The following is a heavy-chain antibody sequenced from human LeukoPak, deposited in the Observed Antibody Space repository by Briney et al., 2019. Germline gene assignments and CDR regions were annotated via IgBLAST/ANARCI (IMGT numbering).Heavy chain of an antibody. CDR1: GFTFSSYW. V-gene: IGHV3-7*01. CDR2: IKTDGTKK. J-gene: IGHJ4*02. CDR3: ARAGIDGFIDY. D-gene: IGHD5-24*01. Sequence: GGSLRLSCAASGFTFSSYWLSWVRKAPGKGLEWVANIKTDGTKKYYVDSVKGRFTISRDNAKNSLYLQMNSLRAEDTAVYYCARAGIDGFIDYWGQGTLVTVSS.